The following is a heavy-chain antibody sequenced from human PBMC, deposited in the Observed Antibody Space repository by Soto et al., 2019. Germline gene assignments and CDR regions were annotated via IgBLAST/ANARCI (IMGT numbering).Heavy chain of an antibody. CDR3: ARVLPTYYDILTGKYPPPNWFDP. D-gene: IGHD3-9*01. V-gene: IGHV4-31*03. CDR1: GGSISSGGDY. CDR2: IYYSGST. J-gene: IGHJ5*02. Sequence: PSETLSLTCTVSGGSISSGGDYWSWIRQHPGKGLEWIGYIYYSGSTYYNPSLKSRVTISVDTSKNQFSLKLSSVTAADTAVYYCARVLPTYYDILTGKYPPPNWFDPWGQGTLVTVSS.